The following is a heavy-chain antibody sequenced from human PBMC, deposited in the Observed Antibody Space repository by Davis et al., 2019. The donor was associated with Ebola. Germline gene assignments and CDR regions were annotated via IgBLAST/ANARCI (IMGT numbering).Heavy chain of an antibody. Sequence: PGGSLRLSCAASGFTVSSSYMSWVRQTPGTGLEWVSALYSGGTTHYADSVKGRFTISRDNSKNTLYLQMSSLRADDTAFYYCARGVASIFGVAWGQGTLVTVSS. CDR1: GFTVSSSY. CDR2: LYSGGTT. CDR3: ARGVASIFGVA. D-gene: IGHD3-3*01. V-gene: IGHV3-53*01. J-gene: IGHJ5*02.